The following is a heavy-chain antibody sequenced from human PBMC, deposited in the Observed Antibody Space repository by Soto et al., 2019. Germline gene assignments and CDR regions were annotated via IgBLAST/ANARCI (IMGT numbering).Heavy chain of an antibody. Sequence: SETLSLTCTVSCGSISSYYWSWIRQPPGRGLEWIGYIYYSGSTNYNPSLKSRVTISVDTSKNQFSLKLSSVTAADTAVYYCARFLDPGDYYYYYGMDVWGQGTTVTVSS. CDR1: CGSISSYY. J-gene: IGHJ6*02. D-gene: IGHD1-1*01. CDR3: ARFLDPGDYYYYYGMDV. CDR2: IYYSGST. V-gene: IGHV4-59*01.